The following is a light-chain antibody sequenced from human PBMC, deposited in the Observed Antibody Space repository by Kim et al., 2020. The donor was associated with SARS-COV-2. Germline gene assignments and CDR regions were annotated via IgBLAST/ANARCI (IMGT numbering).Light chain of an antibody. J-gene: IGLJ1*01. V-gene: IGLV2-14*01. CDR2: DVS. Sequence: QSALTQPASVSGSPGQSITISCTGTSSDVGGYNYVSWYQQHPGKAPKLMIYDVSKRPSGVSNRFSGSKSGNTASLTISGLRAEDEADYYCSSYTSSSTFVFGTGTKVTVL. CDR3: SSYTSSSTFV. CDR1: SSDVGGYNY.